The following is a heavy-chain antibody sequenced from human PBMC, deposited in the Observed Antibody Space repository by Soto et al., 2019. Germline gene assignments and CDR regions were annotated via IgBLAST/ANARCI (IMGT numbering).Heavy chain of an antibody. CDR1: GFALSSYV. D-gene: IGHD3-22*01. V-gene: IGHV3-23*01. CDR3: AKDAKYYNTRGLN. CDR2: ITGSGGST. J-gene: IGHJ4*02. Sequence: PGGSLRLFCADSGFALSSYVMSWVRQAPGRGLEWVSTITGSGGSTYYADSVKGRFTISRDNSKNTLYLQMNSLRAEDTAIYYFAKDAKYYNTRGLNWGQGSLVTVSS.